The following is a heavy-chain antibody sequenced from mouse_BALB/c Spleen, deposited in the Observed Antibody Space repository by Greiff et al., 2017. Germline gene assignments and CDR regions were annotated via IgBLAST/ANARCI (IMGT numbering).Heavy chain of an antibody. V-gene: IGHV1-69*01. CDR2: IDTSDSYT. CDR3: ARLEGAFDY. CDR1: GYTFTDYW. Sequence: QVQLQQSGAELVMPGASVKMSCKASGYTFTDYWMHWVKQRPGQGLEWIGAIDTSDSYTSYNQKFKGKATLTVDESSSTAYMQLSSLTSEDSAVYYCARLEGAFDYWGQGTTLTVSS. J-gene: IGHJ2*01.